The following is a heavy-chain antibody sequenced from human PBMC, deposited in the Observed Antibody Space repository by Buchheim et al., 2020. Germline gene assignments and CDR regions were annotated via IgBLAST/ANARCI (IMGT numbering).Heavy chain of an antibody. CDR1: GFTFSSYA. CDR2: ISYDGSNK. J-gene: IGHJ6*02. D-gene: IGHD3-16*01. Sequence: QVQLVESGGGVVQPGRSLRLSCAASGFTFSSYAMHWVRQAPGKGLEWVAVISYDGSNKYYADSVKGRFTISRDNSTNTLYLQMNSLRAEDTAVYYCARVGLYYYGMDVWGQGTT. V-gene: IGHV3-30-3*01. CDR3: ARVGLYYYGMDV.